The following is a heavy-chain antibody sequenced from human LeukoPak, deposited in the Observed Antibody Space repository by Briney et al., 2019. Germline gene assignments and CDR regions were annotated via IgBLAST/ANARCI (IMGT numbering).Heavy chain of an antibody. CDR2: IHYSGLT. D-gene: IGHD1-7*01. CDR1: GGSVNGYY. CDR3: ARDPPEDEWNSLDS. Sequence: SETLSLTCTVSGGSVNGYYWNWIRQAPGKGLEWLGFIHYSGLTVYSPSLQSRVSMSVDTSRNQFSLDLSSVTAADTALYYCARDPPEDEWNSLDSWGQGILVTVS. J-gene: IGHJ4*02. V-gene: IGHV4-59*02.